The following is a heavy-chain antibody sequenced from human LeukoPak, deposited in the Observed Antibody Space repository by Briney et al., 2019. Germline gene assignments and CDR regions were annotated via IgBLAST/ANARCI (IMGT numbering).Heavy chain of an antibody. CDR2: IYYSGST. D-gene: IGHD4/OR15-4a*01. CDR1: GGSISSSSYY. V-gene: IGHV4-39*01. Sequence: SETLSLTCTVSGGSISSSSYYWGWIRQPTGKGLEWIGSIYYSGSTYYNPSLKSRVTISVDTSKNQFSLKLSSVTAADTAVYYCASLYGGPPGFYYYYMDVWGKGTTVTVSS. J-gene: IGHJ6*03. CDR3: ASLYGGPPGFYYYYMDV.